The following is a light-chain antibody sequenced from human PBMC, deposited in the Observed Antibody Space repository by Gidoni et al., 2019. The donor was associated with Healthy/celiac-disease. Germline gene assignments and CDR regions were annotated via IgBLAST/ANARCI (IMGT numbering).Light chain of an antibody. V-gene: IGKV3-20*01. CDR1: QSVSSSY. CDR2: GAS. J-gene: IGKJ2*03. Sequence: EIVFTQSPGTLSLSPGERATLSCRASQSVSSSYLAWYQQKPGQAPRLLIYGASSRATGIPDRVSGSGSGTDFTLTISRLEPEDFAVYYCQQYGSSPRSFXXXTKLEIK. CDR3: QQYGSSPRS.